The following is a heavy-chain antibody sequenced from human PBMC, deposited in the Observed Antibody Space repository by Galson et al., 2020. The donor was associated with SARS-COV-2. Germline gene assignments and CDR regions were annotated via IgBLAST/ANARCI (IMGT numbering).Heavy chain of an antibody. D-gene: IGHD3-10*01. Sequence: GESLKISCAASGFTFDDYGMSWVRQAPGKGLEWVSGINWNGGSTGYADSVKGRFTISRDNAKNSLYLQMNSLRAEDTALYYCARDPAVLLWFGELGAFDIWGQGTMVTVSS. J-gene: IGHJ3*02. V-gene: IGHV3-20*04. CDR3: ARDPAVLLWFGELGAFDI. CDR2: INWNGGST. CDR1: GFTFDDYG.